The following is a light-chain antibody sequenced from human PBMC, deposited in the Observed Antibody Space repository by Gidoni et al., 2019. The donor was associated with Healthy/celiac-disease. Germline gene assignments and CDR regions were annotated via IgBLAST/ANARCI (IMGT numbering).Light chain of an antibody. Sequence: QSALTQPVSVSGSPGQSITISCTGTSSDVGGYNYVSWYQQHPGKAPKLMIYEVSHRPSGVSNRFSGSKSGNTASLTISGLQAEDEADYYCSSYTSSSTRVFGGGTKLTVL. CDR1: SSDVGGYNY. V-gene: IGLV2-14*01. CDR2: EVS. CDR3: SSYTSSSTRV. J-gene: IGLJ2*01.